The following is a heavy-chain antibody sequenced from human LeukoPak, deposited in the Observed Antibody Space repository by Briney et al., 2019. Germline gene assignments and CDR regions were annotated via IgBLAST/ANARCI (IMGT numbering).Heavy chain of an antibody. Sequence: GASVKVSCKVSGYTLTELSMHWVRQAPGKGLEWMGGFDPEDGETIYAPKFQGRVTMTEDTSTDTAYMELSSLRSEDTAVYYCATLHSRYSSGWYSFPIQDYWGQGTLVTVSS. CDR1: GYTLTELS. CDR3: ATLHSRYSSGWYSFPIQDY. D-gene: IGHD6-19*01. CDR2: FDPEDGET. V-gene: IGHV1-24*01. J-gene: IGHJ4*02.